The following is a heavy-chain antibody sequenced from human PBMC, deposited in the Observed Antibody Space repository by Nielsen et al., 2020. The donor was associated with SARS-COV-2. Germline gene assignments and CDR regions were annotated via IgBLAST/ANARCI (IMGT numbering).Heavy chain of an antibody. CDR3: AREPYYYDSSGPDYYYYGMDV. J-gene: IGHJ6*02. CDR1: GGSISSSNW. Sequence: SETLSLTCAVSGGSISSSNWWSWVRQPPGKGLEWTGEIYHSGSTNYTPSLKSRVTISVDKSKNQFSLKLSSVTAADTAVYYCAREPYYYDSSGPDYYYYGMDVWGQGTTVTVSS. CDR2: IYHSGST. D-gene: IGHD3-22*01. V-gene: IGHV4-4*02.